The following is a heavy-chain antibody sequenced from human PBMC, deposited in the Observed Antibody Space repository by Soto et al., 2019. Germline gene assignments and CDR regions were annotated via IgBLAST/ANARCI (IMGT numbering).Heavy chain of an antibody. CDR3: AKGSIYSSGYYFFGA. CDR2: INPNSGGT. CDR1: GYTFTGYY. D-gene: IGHD6-19*01. Sequence: ASVKVSCKASGYTFTGYYMHWVRQAHGQGLEWMGWINPNSGGTNYAQKFQGWVTMTRDTSISTAYMELSRLRPEDMALYYCAKGSIYSSGYYFFGAWGQGTLLSGYS. J-gene: IGHJ4*02. V-gene: IGHV1-2*04.